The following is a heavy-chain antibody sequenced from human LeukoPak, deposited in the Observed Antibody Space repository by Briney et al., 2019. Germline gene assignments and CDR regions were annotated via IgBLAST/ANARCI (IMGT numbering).Heavy chain of an antibody. Sequence: SETLSLTCTVSGGSISSGGYYWSWIRQHPGKGLEWIGYIYYSGSTYYNPSLKSRVTISVDTSKNQFSLKLSSVTAADTAVYYCARFAGNWNYAGYWGQGTLVTVSS. V-gene: IGHV4-31*03. CDR2: IYYSGST. J-gene: IGHJ4*02. CDR1: GGSISSGGYY. CDR3: ARFAGNWNYAGY. D-gene: IGHD1-7*01.